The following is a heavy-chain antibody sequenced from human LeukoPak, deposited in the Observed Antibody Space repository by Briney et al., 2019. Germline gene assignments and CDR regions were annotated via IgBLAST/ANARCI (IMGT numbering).Heavy chain of an antibody. D-gene: IGHD5-12*01. V-gene: IGHV3-43*01. Sequence: GGSLRLSCAASGFTFDDYTMHWVRQAPGKGLEWVSLISWDGGSTYYADSVKGRFTIFRDNSKNSLYLQMNSLRTEDTALYYCARNSGYDLPRGYYYYYGMDVWGQGTTVTVSS. CDR2: ISWDGGST. CDR1: GFTFDDYT. CDR3: ARNSGYDLPRGYYYYYGMDV. J-gene: IGHJ6*02.